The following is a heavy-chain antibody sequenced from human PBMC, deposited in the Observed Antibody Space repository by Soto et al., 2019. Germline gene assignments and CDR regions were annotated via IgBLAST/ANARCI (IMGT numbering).Heavy chain of an antibody. CDR3: ARGSGLYYCYYMDV. J-gene: IGHJ6*03. D-gene: IGHD5-12*01. Sequence: ASVKVSCKASGYTFTSYDISWVRQAPGQGLEWMGWISAYNGNTNYAQKLQGRVTMTTDTSTSTAYMELRSLRSDDTAVYYCARGSGLYYCYYMDVWGKGTTVTVSS. CDR1: GYTFTSYD. CDR2: ISAYNGNT. V-gene: IGHV1-18*01.